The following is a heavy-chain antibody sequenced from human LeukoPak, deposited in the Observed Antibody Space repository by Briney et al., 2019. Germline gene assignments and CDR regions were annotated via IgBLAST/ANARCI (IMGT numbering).Heavy chain of an antibody. V-gene: IGHV4-59*01. CDR2: IYYSGST. CDR1: GGSISSYY. D-gene: IGHD1-26*01. J-gene: IGHJ4*02. CDR3: ARVNGSYLPYFDY. Sequence: PSETLSLTCTVSGGSISSYYWSWIRQPPGKGLEWIGYIYYSGSTNYNPSLKSRVTISVDTSKNQFSLKLSSVTAADTAVYYCARVNGSYLPYFDYWGQGTLVTVSS.